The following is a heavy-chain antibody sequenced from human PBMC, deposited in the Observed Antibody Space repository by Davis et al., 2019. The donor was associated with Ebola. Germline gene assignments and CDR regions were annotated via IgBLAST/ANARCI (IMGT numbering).Heavy chain of an antibody. CDR3: ASLYGGY. J-gene: IGHJ4*02. V-gene: IGHV3-23*01. CDR1: GFTFSNYA. Sequence: GESLKISCAASGFTFSNYALNWVRQAPGKGLEWVSSVSASGGSTNYADSVKGRFTISRDTAKNTLYLQMSSLRAEDTAVYYCASLYGGYWGQGTLVTVSS. D-gene: IGHD3-16*01. CDR2: VSASGGST.